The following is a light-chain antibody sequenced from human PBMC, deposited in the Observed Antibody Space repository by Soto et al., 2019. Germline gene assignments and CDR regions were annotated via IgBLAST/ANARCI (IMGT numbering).Light chain of an antibody. Sequence: QLPKTPSSLCAFVGERVTITLLASQGISSYLAWYQQKPGKAPKLLIYAASTLQSGVPSRFSGSGSGTDFTLPISRLEPEDFAVYYCQQYGSSPQTFGQGTKVDIK. CDR1: QGISSY. CDR2: AAS. CDR3: QQYGSSPQT. V-gene: IGKV1-9*01. J-gene: IGKJ1*01.